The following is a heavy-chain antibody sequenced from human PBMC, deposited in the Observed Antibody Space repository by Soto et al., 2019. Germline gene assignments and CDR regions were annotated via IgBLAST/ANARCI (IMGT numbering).Heavy chain of an antibody. CDR3: AKEWCAGSCHVDYLDS. V-gene: IGHV3-30*18. D-gene: IGHD2-15*01. J-gene: IGHJ4*02. CDR2: LSSDGSNK. Sequence: GGSLRLSCAASGFTFRSHGMHWVRQAPGMGLEWVAGLSSDGSNKFYADSVRGRLTISRDNSKNTLYVQINSLRVEDSAVYYCAKEWCAGSCHVDYLDSWGQGTLVTVSS. CDR1: GFTFRSHG.